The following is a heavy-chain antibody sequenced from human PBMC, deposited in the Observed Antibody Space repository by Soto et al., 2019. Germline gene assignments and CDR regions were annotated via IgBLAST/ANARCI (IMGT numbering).Heavy chain of an antibody. J-gene: IGHJ6*03. CDR1: GYTFTSYD. V-gene: IGHV1-8*01. D-gene: IGHD1-26*01. CDR3: ARGLYYRERYYYYMDV. CDR2: MNPNSGNT. Sequence: ASVKVSCKASGYTFTSYDINWVRQATGQGLEWMGWMNPNSGNTGYAQKFQGRVTMTRNTSISTAYMELSSLRSEDTAVYYCARGLYYRERYYYYMDVWGKGTTVTVS.